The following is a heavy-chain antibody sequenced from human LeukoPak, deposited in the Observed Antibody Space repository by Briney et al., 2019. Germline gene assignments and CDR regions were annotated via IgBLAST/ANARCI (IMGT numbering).Heavy chain of an antibody. CDR1: SGSISTSNYY. D-gene: IGHD2-2*01. CDR3: ARGYCSSTSCYALWANWFDP. J-gene: IGHJ5*02. CDR2: IFYSGST. V-gene: IGHV4-39*07. Sequence: SETLSLTCTVSSGSISTSNYYWGWVRQPPGKALEWIGNIFYSGSTNYNPSLKSRVTISVDTSKNQFSLKLSSVTAADTAVYYCARGYCSSTSCYALWANWFDPWGQGTLVTVSS.